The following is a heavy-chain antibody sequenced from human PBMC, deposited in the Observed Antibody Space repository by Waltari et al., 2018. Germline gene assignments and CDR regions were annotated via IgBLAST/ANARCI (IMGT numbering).Heavy chain of an antibody. CDR3: ARHVYSSSWYGD. V-gene: IGHV4-39*01. Sequence: QLQLQESGPGLVKPSETLSLTCTVSGGSISSSRYYWGWIRQPPGKGLEWIGSIYYSWSSSYNPSLQMRVTIPVDTSKNQFSLKLISVTAADTAVYYCARHVYSSSWYGDWGQGTLVTVSS. D-gene: IGHD6-13*01. CDR1: GGSISSSRYY. J-gene: IGHJ4*02. CDR2: IYYSWSS.